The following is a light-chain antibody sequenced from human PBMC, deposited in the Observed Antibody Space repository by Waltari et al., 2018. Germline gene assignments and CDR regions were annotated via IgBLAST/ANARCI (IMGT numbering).Light chain of an antibody. J-gene: IGKJ2*01. V-gene: IGKV1-39*01. CDR3: QQSYTTPPMYT. CDR1: QNIDSD. CDR2: AAS. Sequence: DIQMTQSPSSLSASVGDRVTITCRASQNIDSDLNWYQQKPGKAPRLLIYAASSLQRGFPSRFSGSGSGTEFTLTVSSLQPEDFAIYYCQQSYTTPPMYTFGQGTKLEIK.